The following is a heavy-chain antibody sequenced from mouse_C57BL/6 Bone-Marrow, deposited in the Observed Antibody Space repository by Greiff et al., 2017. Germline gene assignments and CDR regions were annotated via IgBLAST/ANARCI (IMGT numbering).Heavy chain of an antibody. Sequence: EVHLVESGGGLVKPGGSLKLSCAASGFTFSDYGMHWVRQAPEKGLEWVAYISSGSSTIYYADTVKGRFTISRDNAKNTLFLQMTSLRSEDTAMYYCARPGLLPFAYWGQGTLVTVSA. CDR3: ARPGLLPFAY. CDR1: GFTFSDYG. V-gene: IGHV5-17*01. CDR2: ISSGSSTI. D-gene: IGHD2-3*01. J-gene: IGHJ3*01.